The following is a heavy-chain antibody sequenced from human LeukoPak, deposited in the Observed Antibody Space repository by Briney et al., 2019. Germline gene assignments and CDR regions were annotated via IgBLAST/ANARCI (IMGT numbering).Heavy chain of an antibody. D-gene: IGHD3-10*01. J-gene: IGHJ4*02. CDR3: ARGLIIRYYGSGSPLDY. CDR1: GGSISSYY. CDR2: IYYSGST. V-gene: IGHV4-59*12. Sequence: SETLSLTCTVSGGSISSYYWSWIRQPPGKGLEWIGYIYYSGSTNYNPSLKSRVTISVDTSKNQFSLKLSSVTAADTAVYYCARGLIIRYYGSGSPLDYWGQGTLVTVSS.